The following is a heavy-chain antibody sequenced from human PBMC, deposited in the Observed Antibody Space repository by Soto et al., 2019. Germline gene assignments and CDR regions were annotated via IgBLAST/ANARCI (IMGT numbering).Heavy chain of an antibody. CDR3: ARVGKGVTSAF. CDR2: IYSGGST. V-gene: IGHV3-66*01. Sequence: EVQLVESGGGLVQPGGSLRLSCAASGFTVSSNYMSWVRQAPGKGLEWVSVIYSGGSTYYADSVKGRCTISRDNSKNTLYLQMNSLRAEDTAVYYCARVGKGVTSAFWGQGTLVTVSS. D-gene: IGHD4-17*01. J-gene: IGHJ4*02. CDR1: GFTVSSNY.